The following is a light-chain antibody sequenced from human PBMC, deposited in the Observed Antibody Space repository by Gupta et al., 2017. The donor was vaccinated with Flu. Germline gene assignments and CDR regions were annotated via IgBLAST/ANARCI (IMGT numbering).Light chain of an antibody. V-gene: IGLV3-27*01. Sequence: SYELTQTSSVSVSPGQTARITCSGNILAKKYVRWFQQKPGQAPVVVIYKDRGRPSGIPDLFSGSSAGTTVPLTISGAQFEDEDYYYCSCAAANNLVFGGGTKLTVL. CDR3: SCAAANNLV. CDR2: KDR. J-gene: IGLJ3*02. CDR1: ILAKKY.